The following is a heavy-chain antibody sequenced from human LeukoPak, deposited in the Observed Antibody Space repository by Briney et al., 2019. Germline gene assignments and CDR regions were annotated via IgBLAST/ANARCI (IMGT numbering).Heavy chain of an antibody. V-gene: IGHV3-48*03. CDR1: GFTFSSYE. CDR3: ARVSPVAGTGYYYGMDV. Sequence: GGSLRLSCAASGFTFSSYEMNWDRQAPGKGLEWVSYISSSGSTIYYADSVKGRFTISRDNAKNSLYLQMNSLRAEDTAVYYCARVSPVAGTGYYYGMDVWGQGTTVTVSS. J-gene: IGHJ6*02. CDR2: ISSSGSTI. D-gene: IGHD6-19*01.